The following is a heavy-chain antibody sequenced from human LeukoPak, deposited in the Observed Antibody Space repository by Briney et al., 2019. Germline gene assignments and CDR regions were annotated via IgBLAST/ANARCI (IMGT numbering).Heavy chain of an antibody. CDR1: GFTFSDYW. Sequence: GGSLRLSCAASGFTFSDYWMHWVRQAPGKGLVWVSQTNTDGTITDYADSVKGRFTISRDNAKNTLYLQMNSLRDEDTAMYYCTRDRARAGGEILDYWGQGTLVTASS. D-gene: IGHD3-10*01. J-gene: IGHJ4*02. V-gene: IGHV3-74*01. CDR3: TRDRARAGGEILDY. CDR2: TNTDGTIT.